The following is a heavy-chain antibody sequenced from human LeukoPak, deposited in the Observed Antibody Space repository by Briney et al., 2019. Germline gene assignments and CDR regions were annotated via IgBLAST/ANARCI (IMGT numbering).Heavy chain of an antibody. Sequence: PGGSLRLSCAASGFTLSDHYMAWVRQAPGKGLEWVGRSRNKLKGYTTVYAASVKGRFTISRDDPNNSLYLQMNSLKTEDTAVYCCAKTSCYNFRGDGVWGQGTAVTVSS. J-gene: IGHJ6*02. CDR2: SRNKLKGYTT. V-gene: IGHV3-72*01. CDR3: AKTSCYNFRGDGV. CDR1: GFTLSDHY. D-gene: IGHD3-10*02.